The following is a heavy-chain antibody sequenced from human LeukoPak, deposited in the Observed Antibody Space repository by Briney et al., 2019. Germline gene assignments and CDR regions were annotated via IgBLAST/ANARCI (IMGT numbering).Heavy chain of an antibody. V-gene: IGHV3-7*01. D-gene: IGHD6-13*01. CDR2: IKKDGSEK. CDR1: GFTLSSYW. CDR3: ARDLTIAAANYYFDN. J-gene: IGHJ4*02. Sequence: GGSLRLSCAAAGFTLSSYWMSWVRQAPGKGLEWVANIKKDGSEKYYVDSVKGRFTISRDNAKNSLYLQVNSLRAEDTAVYYCARDLTIAAANYYFDNWGQGTLVTVSS.